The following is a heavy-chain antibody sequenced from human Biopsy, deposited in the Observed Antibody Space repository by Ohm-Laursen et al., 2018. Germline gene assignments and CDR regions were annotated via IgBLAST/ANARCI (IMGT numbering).Heavy chain of an antibody. CDR3: AEDLRNNNWGVEN. CDR2: ISDDGRNK. CDR1: GFSFSSYG. Sequence: SLRLSCAASGFSFSSYGMHWVRPAPGKGLAWVAVISDDGRNKYYIDSVRSRFTISRDNSKNTLYLRMNNLRAEDTAVFCCAEDLRNNNWGVENWGQGTLVTVSS. V-gene: IGHV3-30*18. D-gene: IGHD7-27*01. J-gene: IGHJ4*02.